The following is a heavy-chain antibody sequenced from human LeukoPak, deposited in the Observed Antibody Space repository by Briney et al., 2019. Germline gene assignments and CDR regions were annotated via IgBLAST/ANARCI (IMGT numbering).Heavy chain of an antibody. CDR1: GFTVSTKY. D-gene: IGHD3-3*01. V-gene: IGHV3-66*01. CDR2: IYSGGTT. J-gene: IGHJ3*02. CDR3: AKADYDFWSGTMSAFDI. Sequence: GGSLTLSCAASGFTVSTKYMSWVRQAPGKGLEWVSVIYSGGTTEYADSVKGRFTISRDNSKSTLYLQMNSLRAEDTAVYYCAKADYDFWSGTMSAFDIWGQGTMVTVSS.